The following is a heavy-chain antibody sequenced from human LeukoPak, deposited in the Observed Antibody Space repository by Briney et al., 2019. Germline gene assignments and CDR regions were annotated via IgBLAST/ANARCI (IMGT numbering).Heavy chain of an antibody. CDR3: AGVEPDRGYSYGYLGY. V-gene: IGHV1-69*02. J-gene: IGHJ4*02. CDR1: GGTFSSYT. CDR2: IIPILGIA. D-gene: IGHD5-18*01. Sequence: SVKVSCKASGGTFSSYTISWVRQAPGQGLEWMGRIIPILGIANYAQKFQGRVTITADKSTSTAYMELSSLRSEDTAVYYCAGVEPDRGYSYGYLGYWGQGTLVTVSS.